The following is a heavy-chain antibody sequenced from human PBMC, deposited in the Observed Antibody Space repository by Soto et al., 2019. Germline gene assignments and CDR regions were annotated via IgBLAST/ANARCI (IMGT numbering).Heavy chain of an antibody. J-gene: IGHJ4*02. CDR3: AKDMKWGGMTTIHYFDS. CDR2: ISSNSDTI. V-gene: IGHV3-9*02. D-gene: IGHD4-17*01. Sequence: EVQLVESGGGLVQPGRSLRLSCVASGFTADDYAMHWVRQAPGKGREWVSGISSNSDTIDYADSVKGRFTISRDNAKNSLFLQMNSLRPEDTALYYCAKDMKWGGMTTIHYFDSWGQGTLVTVSS. CDR1: GFTADDYA.